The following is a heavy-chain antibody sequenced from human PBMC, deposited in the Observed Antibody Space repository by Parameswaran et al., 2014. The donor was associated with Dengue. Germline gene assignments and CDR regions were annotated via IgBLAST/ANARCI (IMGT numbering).Heavy chain of an antibody. CDR3: ARSSHSYGYECDY. Sequence: WVRQAPGQGLEWMGGIIPIFGTANYAQKFQGRVTITADESTSTAYMELSSLRSEDTAVYYCARSSHSYGYECDYWGQGTLVTVSS. J-gene: IGHJ4*02. CDR2: IIPIFGTA. V-gene: IGHV1-69*01. D-gene: IGHD5-18*01.